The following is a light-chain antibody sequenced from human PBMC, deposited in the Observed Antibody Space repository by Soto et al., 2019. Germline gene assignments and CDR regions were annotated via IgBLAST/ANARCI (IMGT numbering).Light chain of an antibody. J-gene: IGKJ1*01. Sequence: DIQMTQSPSSLSAFVGDRVSITCRASQSISNYLNWYQQKPGKAPRLLIYAASSLQSGVPSRFSGGGSGTDFTLTIRSLQPEDFATYYCQQSYSTPGTFGQGTKVEIK. CDR2: AAS. CDR3: QQSYSTPGT. V-gene: IGKV1-39*01. CDR1: QSISNY.